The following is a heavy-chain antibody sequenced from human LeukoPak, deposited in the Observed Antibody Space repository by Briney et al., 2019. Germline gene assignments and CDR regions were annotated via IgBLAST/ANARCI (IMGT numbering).Heavy chain of an antibody. J-gene: IGHJ4*02. CDR3: ARDLFGYY. Sequence: GGPLRLSCAASGFTFSNYEMHWVRQAPGKGLEGVSYISSCGSTIYYADSVKGRFTISRDNAKNSLYLQMNSLRAEDTAVYYCARDLFGYYWGQGTLVTVSS. D-gene: IGHD3-16*01. CDR1: GFTFSNYE. CDR2: ISSCGSTI. V-gene: IGHV3-48*03.